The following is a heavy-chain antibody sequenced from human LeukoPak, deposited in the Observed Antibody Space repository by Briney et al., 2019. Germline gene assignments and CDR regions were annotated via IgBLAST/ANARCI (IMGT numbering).Heavy chain of an antibody. J-gene: IGHJ3*02. CDR1: GFTFSSYA. V-gene: IGHV3-64*04. D-gene: IGHD3-3*02. Sequence: HPGGSLRLSCSASGFTFSSYAMHWVRQAPGKGLEYVSAISSNGGSTYYADSVKGRFTISRDNSKNTLYLQMNSLRAEDTAVYYCARDVGQISRHAFDIWGQGTMVTVSS. CDR3: ARDVGQISRHAFDI. CDR2: ISSNGGST.